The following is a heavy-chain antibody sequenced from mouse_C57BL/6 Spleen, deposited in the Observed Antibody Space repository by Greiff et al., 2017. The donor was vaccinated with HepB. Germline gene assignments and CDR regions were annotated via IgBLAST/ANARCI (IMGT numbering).Heavy chain of an antibody. CDR2: IYPGDGDT. CDR3: APRVTGGALDY. J-gene: IGHJ2*01. Sequence: VQRVESGPELVKPGASVKISCKASGYAFSSSWMNWVKQRPGKGLEWIGRIYPGDGDTNYNGKFKGKATLTADKSSSTAYMQLSSLTSEDSAVYFCAPRVTGGALDYWGPGTTLTVSS. V-gene: IGHV1-82*01. CDR1: GYAFSSSW. D-gene: IGHD4-1*01.